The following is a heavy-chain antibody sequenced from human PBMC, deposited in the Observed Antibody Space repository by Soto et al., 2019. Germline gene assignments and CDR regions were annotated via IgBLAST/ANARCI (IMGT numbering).Heavy chain of an antibody. J-gene: IGHJ4*02. Sequence: QVQLVQSGAEVKKPGSSVKVSCKASGGTFSSYTISWVRQAPGQGLEWMGRIIPILGIANYAQKFQGRVTITADKSTSAAYRELSSLRSEDTAVYYCARARVAAGTKFDYWGQGTLVTVSS. CDR2: IIPILGIA. D-gene: IGHD6-13*01. CDR1: GGTFSSYT. CDR3: ARARVAAGTKFDY. V-gene: IGHV1-69*02.